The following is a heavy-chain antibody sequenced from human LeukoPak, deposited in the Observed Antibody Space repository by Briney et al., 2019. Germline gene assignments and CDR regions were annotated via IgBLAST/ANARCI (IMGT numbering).Heavy chain of an antibody. CDR1: GGPISRSSYH. D-gene: IGHD3-22*01. J-gene: IGHJ3*02. V-gene: IGHV4-39*07. CDR3: ARAGDYYDSSGYQGGAFDI. Sequence: SDTLSLPCTVSGGPISRSSYHWGSIRQPPGKGLEWSGSNYYSGSTYYNPSLKSRLTISVDTSKNQFSLKLSSVTAADTAVYYCARAGDYYDSSGYQGGAFDIWGQGTMVTVSS. CDR2: NYYSGST.